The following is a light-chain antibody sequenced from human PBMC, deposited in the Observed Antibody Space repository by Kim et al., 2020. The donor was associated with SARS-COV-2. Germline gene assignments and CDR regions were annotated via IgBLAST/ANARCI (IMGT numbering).Light chain of an antibody. CDR1: SIGSKS. J-gene: IGLJ2*01. CDR3: QVWDSSSDHRVV. V-gene: IGLV3-21*04. CDR2: YDS. Sequence: SYELTQPPSVSVAPGKTARVPCGGNSIGSKSVHWYQQKSGQAPVLVIYYDSDRPSGIPERFSGSNSGNTATLTISRVEAGDEADYYCQVWDSSSDHRVVFGGGTQLTVL.